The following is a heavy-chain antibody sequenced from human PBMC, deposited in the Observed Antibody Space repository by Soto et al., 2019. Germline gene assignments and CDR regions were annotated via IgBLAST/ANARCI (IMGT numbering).Heavy chain of an antibody. CDR3: TTGLRKSGGVDV. J-gene: IGHJ6*04. CDR1: GFTFSNAW. V-gene: IGHV3-15*07. CDR2: IKTKAGGGAT. D-gene: IGHD3-3*01. Sequence: EVQLVESGGGLVKPGESLRLSCAASGFTFSNAWMNWVRQAPGKGLEWVGRIKTKAGGGATDYAAPVKGRFTISRDDSKNTLYVQMNSLKTEDTAVYYCTTGLRKSGGVDVWGKGTTVTVSS.